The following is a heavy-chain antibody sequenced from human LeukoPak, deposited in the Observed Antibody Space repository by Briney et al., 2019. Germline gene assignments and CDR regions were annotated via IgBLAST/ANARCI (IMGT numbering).Heavy chain of an antibody. D-gene: IGHD3-10*01. Sequence: ASVKVSCKASGYTFTSYDINWVRQATGQGLEWMGWMNPNSGNTGYAQKFQGRVTITADESTSTAYMELSSLRSEDTAVYYCARDLGVTMVRGVPRYMDGWGKGTTVTISS. J-gene: IGHJ6*03. CDR3: ARDLGVTMVRGVPRYMDG. CDR1: GYTFTSYD. V-gene: IGHV1-8*03. CDR2: MNPNSGNT.